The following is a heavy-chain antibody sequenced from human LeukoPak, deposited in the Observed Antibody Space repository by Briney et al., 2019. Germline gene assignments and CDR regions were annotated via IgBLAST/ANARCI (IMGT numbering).Heavy chain of an antibody. J-gene: IGHJ4*02. V-gene: IGHV4-39*07. CDR1: GVSISSSNSY. CDR2: INHSGST. CDR3: ARRPPITMVRGVIIISFDY. D-gene: IGHD3-10*01. Sequence: PSETLSLTCTVSGVSISSSNSYWGWIRQPPGKGLEWIGEINHSGSTNYNPSLKSRVTISVDTSKNQFSLKLSSVTAADTAVYYCARRPPITMVRGVIIISFDYWGQGTLVTVSS.